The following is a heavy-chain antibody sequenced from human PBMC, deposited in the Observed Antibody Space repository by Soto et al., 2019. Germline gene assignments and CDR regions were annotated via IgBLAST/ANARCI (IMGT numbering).Heavy chain of an antibody. CDR3: ANMYSERHYDFWSGLDY. V-gene: IGHV4-59*01. CDR2: IYYSGSI. D-gene: IGHD3-3*01. J-gene: IGHJ4*02. CDR1: GRSISSYY. Sequence: SETLSLTCTVSGRSISSYYWSWIRQPPGKGLEWIGYIYYSGSINYNPSLKSRVTISVDTSKNTLYLQMNSLRAEDTAVYYCANMYSERHYDFWSGLDYWGQGTLVTVSS.